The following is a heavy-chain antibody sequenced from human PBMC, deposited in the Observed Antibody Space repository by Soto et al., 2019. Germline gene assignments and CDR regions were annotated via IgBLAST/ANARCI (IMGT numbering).Heavy chain of an antibody. CDR3: ARGGTYRAAGSHYYCPDV. D-gene: IGHD1-26*01. CDR2: INPNSGGT. V-gene: IGHV1-2*04. Sequence: GASVKGSCQASGYTFTGYYMHWVRQAPGQGLEWMGWINPNSGGTNYAQKFQGWVTMTRDTSISTAYMELSRLRSDDTAVYYCARGGTYRAAGSHYYCPDVWG. CDR1: GYTFTGYY. J-gene: IGHJ6*02.